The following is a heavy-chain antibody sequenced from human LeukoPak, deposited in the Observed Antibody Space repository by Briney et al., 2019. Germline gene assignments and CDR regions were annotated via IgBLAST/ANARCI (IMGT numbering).Heavy chain of an antibody. V-gene: IGHV4-61*05. J-gene: IGHJ6*03. Sequence: SETLSLTCTVSGGSISSSSYYWGWIRQPPGKGLAWIGYIYYSGSTNYNPSLKSRVTISVDTSKNQFSLKLSSVTAADTAVYYCARVGSEWWELSYYYMDVWGKGTTVTISS. CDR1: GGSISSSSYY. D-gene: IGHD2-15*01. CDR2: IYYSGST. CDR3: ARVGSEWWELSYYYMDV.